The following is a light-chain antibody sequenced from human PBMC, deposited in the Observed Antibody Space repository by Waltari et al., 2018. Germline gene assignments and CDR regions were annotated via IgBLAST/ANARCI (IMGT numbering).Light chain of an antibody. Sequence: SSELTQDPAVSVALGQTVRITCQGDSLRYYYAKWYRKKPGQAPLLVLYGKNNRPSGIQDRVSGSYSGDTAALTITGAQAEDEADYYCNSRDSNGNPFVFGPATKVTVL. CDR1: SLRYYY. CDR3: NSRDSNGNPFV. J-gene: IGLJ1*01. CDR2: GKN. V-gene: IGLV3-19*01.